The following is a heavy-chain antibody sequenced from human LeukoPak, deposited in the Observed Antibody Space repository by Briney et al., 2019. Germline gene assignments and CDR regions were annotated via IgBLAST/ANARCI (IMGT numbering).Heavy chain of an antibody. D-gene: IGHD3-9*01. V-gene: IGHV4-59*08. CDR1: GGSISGYY. J-gene: IGHJ4*02. Sequence: SETLSLTCTVSGGSISGYYWSWIRQPPGKGLEWIGYIYYSGSTNYNPSLKSRVTISVDTSKNQFSLKLSSVTAADTAVYYCARQRGLRYFDYWGQGTLVTVSS. CDR3: ARQRGLRYFDY. CDR2: IYYSGST.